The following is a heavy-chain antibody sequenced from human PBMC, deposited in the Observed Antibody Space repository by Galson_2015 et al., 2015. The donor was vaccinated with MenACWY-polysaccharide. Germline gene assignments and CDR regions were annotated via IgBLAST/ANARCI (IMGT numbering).Heavy chain of an antibody. J-gene: IGHJ4*02. D-gene: IGHD3-3*01. Sequence: SLRLSCAASGFTFNYYWMSWVRQAPGKGLEWVANIKQDGSEKYYVDSVKGRFTISRDNAKNSLYLQMNSLRAEDTAVYYCARGLEGSVGQWGQGTLVTVSS. CDR2: IKQDGSEK. CDR3: ARGLEGSVGQ. CDR1: GFTFNYYW. V-gene: IGHV3-7*01.